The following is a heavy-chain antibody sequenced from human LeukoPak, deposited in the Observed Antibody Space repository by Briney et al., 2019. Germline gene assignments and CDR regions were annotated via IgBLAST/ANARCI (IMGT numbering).Heavy chain of an antibody. V-gene: IGHV4-34*01. CDR2: INHSGST. CDR1: GGSFSGYY. J-gene: IGHJ4*02. CDR3: ARGRTTVVTPLKY. D-gene: IGHD4-23*01. Sequence: SETLSLTCAVYGGSFSGYYWSWIRQPPGKGLEWIGEINHSGSTNYNPSLKSRVTISVDTSKNQFSLKLSSVTAADTAVYYCARGRTTVVTPLKYWGQGTLVTVSS.